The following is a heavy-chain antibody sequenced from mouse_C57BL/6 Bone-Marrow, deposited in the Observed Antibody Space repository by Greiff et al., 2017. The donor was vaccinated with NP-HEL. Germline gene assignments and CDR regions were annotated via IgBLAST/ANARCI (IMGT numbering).Heavy chain of an antibody. CDR1: GYTFTSYW. CDR2: IYPGSGST. J-gene: IGHJ1*03. V-gene: IGHV1-55*01. CDR3: ARTDYYGSGGYFDV. Sequence: QFQLQQPGAELVKPGASVKMSCKASGYTFTSYWITWVKQRPGQGLEWIGDIYPGSGSTNYNEKFKSKATLTVDTSSSTAYMQLSSLTSEDSAVYYCARTDYYGSGGYFDVWGTGTTVTVSS. D-gene: IGHD1-1*01.